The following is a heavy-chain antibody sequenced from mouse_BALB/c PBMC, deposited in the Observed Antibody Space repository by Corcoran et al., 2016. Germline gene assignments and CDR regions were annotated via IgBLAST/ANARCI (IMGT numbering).Heavy chain of an antibody. Sequence: LVKTGASVKISCKASGYSFTGYYMHCVKQSHGKSLEWIGYISCYNGATSYNQKFKGKATFTVDTSSSTAYMQFNSLTSEDSAVYYCARHGSPYWYFDVWGAGTTVTVSS. J-gene: IGHJ1*01. CDR1: GYSFTGYY. D-gene: IGHD1-1*01. CDR2: ISCYNGAT. CDR3: ARHGSPYWYFDV. V-gene: IGHV1S34*01.